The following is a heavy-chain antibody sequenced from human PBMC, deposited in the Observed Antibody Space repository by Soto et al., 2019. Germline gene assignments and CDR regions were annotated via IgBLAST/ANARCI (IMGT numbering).Heavy chain of an antibody. CDR1: GFTFSSYS. CDR2: ISSSSSYI. V-gene: IGHV3-21*01. Sequence: GGSLRLSCAAPGFTFSSYSMNWVRQAPGKGLEWVSSISSSSSYIYYADSVKGRFTISRDNAKNSLYLQMNSLRAEDTAVYYCARDRGGYDPDAFDIWGQGTMVTVSS. CDR3: ARDRGGYDPDAFDI. J-gene: IGHJ3*02. D-gene: IGHD5-12*01.